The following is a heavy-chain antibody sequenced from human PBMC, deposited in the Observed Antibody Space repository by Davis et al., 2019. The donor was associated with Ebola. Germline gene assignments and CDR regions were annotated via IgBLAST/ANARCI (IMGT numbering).Heavy chain of an antibody. CDR2: INWNGGSS. J-gene: IGHJ5*01. D-gene: IGHD3-22*01. Sequence: GESLKISCAASGFTFDDYAMAWVRQPPGKGLEWVSGINWNGGSSGYTDSVKGRFTISRDNAKNSLYLQMNSLRAEDTAFYYCARVNALTGYSSFDSWGQGTLVTVSS. V-gene: IGHV3-20*04. CDR3: ARVNALTGYSSFDS. CDR1: GFTFDDYA.